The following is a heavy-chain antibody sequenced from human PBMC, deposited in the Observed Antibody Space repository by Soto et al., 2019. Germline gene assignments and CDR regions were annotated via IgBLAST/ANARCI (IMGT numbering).Heavy chain of an antibody. J-gene: IGHJ4*02. Sequence: PGGSLRLSCAASGFTFSSYGMHWVRQAPGKGLEWVAVISYDGSNKYYADSVKGRFTISRDNSKNTLYLQMNSLRAEDTAVYYCAKDRWFGELLTLVFDYWGQGTLVTVSS. D-gene: IGHD3-10*01. V-gene: IGHV3-30*18. CDR2: ISYDGSNK. CDR3: AKDRWFGELLTLVFDY. CDR1: GFTFSSYG.